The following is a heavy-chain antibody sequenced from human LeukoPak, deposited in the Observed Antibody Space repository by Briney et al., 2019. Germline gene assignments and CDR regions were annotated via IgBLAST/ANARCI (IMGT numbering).Heavy chain of an antibody. Sequence: GGSLRLSCAASAFTFTSYSMNWVRQAPGKGLEWVSYISISGSTIYYGDSVKGRFTISRDNAKNSVYLQMNSLRDEDTAVYYCARELGYCSGGTCSVHYYGLDVWGQGTTVTVS. CDR1: AFTFTSYS. CDR2: ISISGSTI. J-gene: IGHJ6*02. D-gene: IGHD2-15*01. V-gene: IGHV3-48*02. CDR3: ARELGYCSGGTCSVHYYGLDV.